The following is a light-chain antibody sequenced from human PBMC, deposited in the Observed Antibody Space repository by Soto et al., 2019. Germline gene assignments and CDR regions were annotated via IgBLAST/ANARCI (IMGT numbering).Light chain of an antibody. J-gene: IGKJ4*01. Sequence: EIVLTQSPGTLSLSPGERATLSCKASQSVSSSYLAWYQQKPAQTPRLLLSDTSSRATGVPARFSGGGSGTDFTLTISRLDPEDFAVYYCRQYGRSLEFAVGGGTKVDIK. CDR3: RQYGRSLEFA. V-gene: IGKV3-20*01. CDR1: QSVSSSY. CDR2: DTS.